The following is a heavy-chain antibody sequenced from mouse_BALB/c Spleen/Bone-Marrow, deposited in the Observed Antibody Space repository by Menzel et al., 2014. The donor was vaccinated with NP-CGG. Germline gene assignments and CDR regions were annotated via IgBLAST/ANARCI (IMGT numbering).Heavy chain of an antibody. V-gene: IGHV6-6*02. Sequence: EVMLVESGGGLVQPGESMKLSCVASGFTFSNYWMNWVRQSPEKGLEWVAEIRLKSNNYATHYAESVKGRFTISRDGSKSSVYLQMNNLRAEDTGIYYCTTGFAYWGQGTLVTVSA. CDR3: TTGFAY. CDR1: GFTFSNYW. CDR2: IRLKSNNYAT. J-gene: IGHJ3*01.